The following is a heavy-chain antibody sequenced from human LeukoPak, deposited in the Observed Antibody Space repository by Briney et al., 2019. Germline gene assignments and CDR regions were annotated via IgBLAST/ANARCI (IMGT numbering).Heavy chain of an antibody. Sequence: QAGGSLRLSCSASGFTFSSYWMSWVRQAPGKGLEWVANIKQDGSEYYYVDSVKGRFTISRDNTKNSLYLQMNSLRAEDTALYYCARGLTYCSGGSCYWDYWGQGTLVTVSS. V-gene: IGHV3-7*01. J-gene: IGHJ4*02. CDR1: GFTFSSYW. D-gene: IGHD2-15*01. CDR2: IKQDGSEY. CDR3: ARGLTYCSGGSCYWDY.